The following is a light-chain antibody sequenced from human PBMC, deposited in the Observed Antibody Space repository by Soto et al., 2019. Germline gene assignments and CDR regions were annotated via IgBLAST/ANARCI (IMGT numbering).Light chain of an antibody. J-gene: IGLJ3*02. CDR2: EVF. V-gene: IGLV2-14*01. CDR1: SSDVGTNKY. Sequence: QSALTQPASVSGSPGQSITISCTGTSSDVGTNKYVSWYQQHPGKAPQLIIYEVFNRPSGVSNRFSVSKSGNTASLTISGLQAEDEPDYYCSSYTPTTWVFGGGTKLTVL. CDR3: SSYTPTTWV.